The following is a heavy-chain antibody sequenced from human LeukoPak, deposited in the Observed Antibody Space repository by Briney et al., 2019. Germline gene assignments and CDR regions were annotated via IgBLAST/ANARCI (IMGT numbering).Heavy chain of an antibody. J-gene: IGHJ6*02. CDR1: GFTFSSYS. Sequence: GGSLRLSCAASGFTFSSYSMNWVRQAPGKGLEWVSYISSSSSTIYYADSVKGRFTISRDNAKNSLYLQMNSLRAEDTAVYYCARGNPITMVRGVIITYYYYGMDVWGQGTTVTVSS. V-gene: IGHV3-48*01. D-gene: IGHD3-10*01. CDR2: ISSSSSTI. CDR3: ARGNPITMVRGVIITYYYYGMDV.